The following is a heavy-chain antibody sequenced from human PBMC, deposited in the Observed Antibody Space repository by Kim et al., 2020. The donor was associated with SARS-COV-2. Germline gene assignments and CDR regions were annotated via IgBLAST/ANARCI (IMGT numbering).Heavy chain of an antibody. CDR2: IYYSGST. J-gene: IGHJ6*02. V-gene: IGHV4-59*13. CDR1: GGSISSYY. Sequence: SDTLSLTCTVSGGSISSYYWSWIRQPPGKGLEWIGYIYYSGSTNYNPSLKSRVTISVDTSKNQFSLKLSSVTAADTAVYYCARVDYDYGMDVWGQGTTVTVSS. CDR3: ARVDYDYGMDV.